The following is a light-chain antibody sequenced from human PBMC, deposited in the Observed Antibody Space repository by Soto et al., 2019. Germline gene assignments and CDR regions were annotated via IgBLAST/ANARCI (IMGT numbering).Light chain of an antibody. CDR3: CSYTSSSTLWV. Sequence: QSAMTQPASVSGSPGPSITISCTGTSSDVGVSWYQQYPGKAPKLIIYEVSNRPSGVSHRFSGSKSGNTASLTISGLQTEDEAHYFCCSYTSSSTLWVFGGGTKVTVL. CDR2: EVS. J-gene: IGLJ3*02. CDR1: SSDVG. V-gene: IGLV2-14*01.